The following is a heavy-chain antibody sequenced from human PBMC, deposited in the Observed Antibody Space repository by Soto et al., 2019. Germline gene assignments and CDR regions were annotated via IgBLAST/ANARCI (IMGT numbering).Heavy chain of an antibody. V-gene: IGHV1-69*01. CDR2: IIPIFGTA. Sequence: QVQLVQSGAEVKKPGSSVKVSCKASGGTFSSYAISWVRQAPGQGIEWMGGIIPIFGTANYAQKFQGRVTITADECTIPAYMELRSLRSEDTAVYYCASGGNGGSSGLYGLLDYWCQGTLVTVSS. CDR1: GGTFSSYA. D-gene: IGHD6-6*01. J-gene: IGHJ4*02. CDR3: ASGGNGGSSGLYGLLDY.